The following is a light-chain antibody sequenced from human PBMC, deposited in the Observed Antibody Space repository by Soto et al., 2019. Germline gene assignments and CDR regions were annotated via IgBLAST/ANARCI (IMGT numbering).Light chain of an antibody. CDR3: SSYTSSSTPYV. CDR2: DDN. J-gene: IGLJ1*01. V-gene: IGLV2-14*01. Sequence: QSALTQPASVSGSPGQSITISCTGTSSDVGGYNYVSWYQQHPGKTPKLMNYDDNNRPSGVSNRFSGSKSGNTASLTISGLQAEDEADYYCSSYTSSSTPYVFGTGTKVTVL. CDR1: SSDVGGYNY.